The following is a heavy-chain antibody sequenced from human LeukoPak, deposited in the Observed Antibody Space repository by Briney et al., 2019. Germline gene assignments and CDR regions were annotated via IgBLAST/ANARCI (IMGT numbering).Heavy chain of an antibody. J-gene: IGHJ4*01. V-gene: IGHV3-23*01. CDR1: GFTFSSFA. CDR3: GSDPNGDYVGALGF. Sequence: GGSLRLSCAASGFTFSSFALTWVRQIPEKGLEWVASISGGGVATHYASSVKGRFTISRDNSRNTLYLQMNSLRAEDTAMYFCGSDPNGDYVGALGFWGRGTLVTVSS. D-gene: IGHD2-8*01. CDR2: ISGGGVAT.